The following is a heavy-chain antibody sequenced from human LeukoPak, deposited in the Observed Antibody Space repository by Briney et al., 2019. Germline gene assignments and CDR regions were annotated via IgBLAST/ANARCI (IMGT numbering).Heavy chain of an antibody. CDR2: IYTSGST. CDR1: GGSISSGTYY. V-gene: IGHV4-61*02. Sequence: SETLSLTCTVSGGSISSGTYYWSWIRQPAGKGLEWIGRIYTSGSTNYNPSLKSRLTISLDTSKNQFSLKLSSVTAADTAVYYCARGRAYFDWGQGTLVTVSS. CDR3: ARGRAYFD. J-gene: IGHJ4*02. D-gene: IGHD3-9*01.